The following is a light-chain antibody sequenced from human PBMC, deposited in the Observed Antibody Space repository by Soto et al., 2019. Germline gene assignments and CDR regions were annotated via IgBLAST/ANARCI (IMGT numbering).Light chain of an antibody. V-gene: IGLV2-14*01. CDR3: SSYRSSSTPYV. J-gene: IGLJ1*01. Sequence: QSALTQPASVSGSPGQSITISCTGTSSDVGGYNYVSWYQQHPGKAPKLMIYDVSNRPSGVSNRFSASKSGNTASLTISGLQAADEADYYCSSYRSSSTPYVFGTRTKVTVL. CDR1: SSDVGGYNY. CDR2: DVS.